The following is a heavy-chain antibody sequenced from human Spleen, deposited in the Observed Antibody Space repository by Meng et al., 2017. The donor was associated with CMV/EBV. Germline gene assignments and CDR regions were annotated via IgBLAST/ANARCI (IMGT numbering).Heavy chain of an antibody. D-gene: IGHD6-19*01. CDR2: IPYDENPK. CDR1: GFSFITYG. J-gene: IGHJ4*02. CDR3: AKGSSDRSPFDY. Sequence: CEASGFSFITYGMHWVRQAPGKGLEWVTFIPYDENPKYYGDPVKGRFTISRDNSKNTLYLQMNNLRPDDTAVYYCAKGSSDRSPFDYWGQGTLVTVSS. V-gene: IGHV3-30*02.